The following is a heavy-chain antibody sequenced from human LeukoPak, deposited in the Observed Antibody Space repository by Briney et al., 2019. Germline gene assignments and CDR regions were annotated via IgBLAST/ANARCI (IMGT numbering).Heavy chain of an antibody. Sequence: SVKVSCKASGGTFSSYAISWVRQAPGQGLEWMGGIIPIFDTANYAQKFQGRVTITADESTSTAYMELSRLRSGDTAVYYCARVGGDIVVVPAAPLYFDYWGQGTLVTVSS. CDR1: GGTFSSYA. J-gene: IGHJ4*02. D-gene: IGHD2-2*01. V-gene: IGHV1-69*13. CDR3: ARVGGDIVVVPAAPLYFDY. CDR2: IIPIFDTA.